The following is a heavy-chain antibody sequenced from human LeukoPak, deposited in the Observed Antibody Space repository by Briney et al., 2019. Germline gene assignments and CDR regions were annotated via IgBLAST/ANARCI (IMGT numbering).Heavy chain of an antibody. J-gene: IGHJ1*01. CDR3: ARDPVRGWPSAEYFQH. CDR2: IIPIFGTA. D-gene: IGHD6-19*01. V-gene: IGHV1-69*05. CDR1: GGTFSSYA. Sequence: LAQSGAEVKKPGSLVKVSCEASGGTFSSYAISWVRQAPGQGLEWMGGIIPIFGTANYAQKFQGRVTITTDESTSTAYMELSSLRSEDTAVYYCARDPVRGWPSAEYFQHWGQGTLVTVSS.